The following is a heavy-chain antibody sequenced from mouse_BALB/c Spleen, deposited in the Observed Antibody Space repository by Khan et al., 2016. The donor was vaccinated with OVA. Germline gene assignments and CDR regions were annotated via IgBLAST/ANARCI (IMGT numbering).Heavy chain of an antibody. J-gene: IGHJ4*01. CDR2: ISTYYGDA. CDR3: ASITTEFYYAMDY. Sequence: QVQLQQAGAELVRPGVSVKISCKGSDYTFTDYAMHWVKQSHAKSLEWIGVISTYYGDASYNQKFKGKATMTVDKSSSTAYMELARLTSEDSAIYYCASITTEFYYAMDYWGQGTSVTVSS. D-gene: IGHD1-1*01. V-gene: IGHV1S137*01. CDR1: DYTFTDYA.